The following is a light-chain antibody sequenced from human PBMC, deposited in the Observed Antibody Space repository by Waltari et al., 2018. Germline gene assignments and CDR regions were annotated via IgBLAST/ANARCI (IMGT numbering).Light chain of an antibody. Sequence: EIVLTQSPGTLSLSPGERATLSCRASQSVSRTLAWYQQKPGQAPKLLIDGASIRATGIPDRFTGIGSGTDFSLTISSLEPEDFAIYFCQHYVRLPATFGQGTKVEIK. J-gene: IGKJ1*01. CDR3: QHYVRLPAT. V-gene: IGKV3-20*01. CDR1: QSVSRT. CDR2: GAS.